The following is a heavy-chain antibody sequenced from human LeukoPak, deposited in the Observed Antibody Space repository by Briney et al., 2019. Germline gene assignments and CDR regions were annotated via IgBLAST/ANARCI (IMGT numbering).Heavy chain of an antibody. CDR3: ARVGGYCSSTSCYRSFDP. D-gene: IGHD2-2*02. V-gene: IGHV4-31*03. CDR2: IYYSGST. Sequence: SETLSLTCTVSGGSISSGGYYWSWIRQHPGKGLEWIGNIYYSGSTYYNPSLKSRVTISVDTSKNQFSLKLSSVTAADTAVYYCARVGGYCSSTSCYRSFDPWGQGTLVTVSS. CDR1: GGSISSGGYY. J-gene: IGHJ5*02.